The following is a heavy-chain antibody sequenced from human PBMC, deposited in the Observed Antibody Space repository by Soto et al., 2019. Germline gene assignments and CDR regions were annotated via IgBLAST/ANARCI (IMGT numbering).Heavy chain of an antibody. J-gene: IGHJ6*02. Sequence: LRLSCAASGFTFSSYGMHWVRQAPGKGLEWVAVIWYDGSNKYYADSVKGRFTISRDNSKNTLYLQMNRLRAEDTAVYYCARELGDIVVVPAGPPDGMDVWGQGTTVTVSS. D-gene: IGHD2-2*01. V-gene: IGHV3-33*01. CDR3: ARELGDIVVVPAGPPDGMDV. CDR1: GFTFSSYG. CDR2: IWYDGSNK.